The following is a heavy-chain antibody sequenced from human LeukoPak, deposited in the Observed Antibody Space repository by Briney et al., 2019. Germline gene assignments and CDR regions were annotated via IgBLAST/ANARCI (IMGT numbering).Heavy chain of an antibody. CDR2: IIPIFGTA. Sequence: SVKVSCKASGGTFSSYAISWVRQAPGQGLEWMGGIIPIFGTANYAQKFQGGVTITTDESTSTAYMELSSLRSEDTAVYHCASGDFWSGYFYGDAFDIWGQGTMVTVSS. CDR3: ASGDFWSGYFYGDAFDI. V-gene: IGHV1-69*05. CDR1: GGTFSSYA. D-gene: IGHD3-3*01. J-gene: IGHJ3*02.